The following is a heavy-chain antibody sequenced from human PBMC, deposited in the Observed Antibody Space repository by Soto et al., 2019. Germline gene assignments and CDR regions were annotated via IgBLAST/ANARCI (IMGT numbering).Heavy chain of an antibody. CDR3: AKDRGYTYGRGFDY. V-gene: IGHV3-30*18. CDR2: ISYDGSNK. Sequence: QVQLVESGGGVVQPGRSLRLSCAASGFTFSSFGMHWVRQAPGKGLEWVAVISYDGSNKYYADSVKGRFTISRDNXXNTRYLQMNSLRAEDTAIYYCAKDRGYTYGRGFDYWGQGTLVTVSS. D-gene: IGHD5-18*01. J-gene: IGHJ4*02. CDR1: GFTFSSFG.